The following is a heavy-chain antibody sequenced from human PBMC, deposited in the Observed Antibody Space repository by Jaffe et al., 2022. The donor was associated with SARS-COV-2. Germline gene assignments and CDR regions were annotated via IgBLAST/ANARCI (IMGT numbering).Heavy chain of an antibody. CDR3: ATDNYGGMDWYFDL. J-gene: IGHJ2*01. V-gene: IGHV4-59*01. Sequence: QVQLQESGPGLVKPSETLSLTCTVSGGSISSYYWSWIRQPPGKGLEWIGYIYYSGSTNYNPSLKSRVTISVDTSKNQFSLKLSSVTAADTAVYYCATDNYGGMDWYFDLWGRGTLVTVSS. CDR1: GGSISSYY. CDR2: IYYSGST. D-gene: IGHD4-17*01.